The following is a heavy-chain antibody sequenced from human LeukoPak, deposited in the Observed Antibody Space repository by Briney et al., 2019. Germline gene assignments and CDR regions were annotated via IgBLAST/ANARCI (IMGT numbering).Heavy chain of an antibody. V-gene: IGHV5-51*01. CDR2: IYPDDSDT. CDR1: GYRFAPYR. J-gene: IGHJ4*02. Sequence: GESLKISCTGSGYRFAPYRIAWVRQMPGKGLEWMGIIYPDDSDTRYSPSFEGQVTFSADKSISTAYLQWSSLKASDTAMYYCARGRYSGTYLSYFDYWAQGTLVTVSS. D-gene: IGHD1-26*01. CDR3: ARGRYSGTYLSYFDY.